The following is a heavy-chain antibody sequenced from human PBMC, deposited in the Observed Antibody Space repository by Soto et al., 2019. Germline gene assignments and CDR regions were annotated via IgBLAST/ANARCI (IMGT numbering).Heavy chain of an antibody. CDR2: INPNNGGT. J-gene: IGHJ4*02. Sequence: QVQLVQSGAEVKEPGASVKVSCETTGYSFTGHGIHWVRQAPGQGLEWMGWINPNNGGTSYAQKFQGRVTLTRDTALHTGFMEVGRMRSGGTAVYFCWRDVAGDPNYWGQGTLVTVSS. CDR1: GYSFTGHG. V-gene: IGHV1-2*02. D-gene: IGHD6-19*01. CDR3: WRDVAGDPNY.